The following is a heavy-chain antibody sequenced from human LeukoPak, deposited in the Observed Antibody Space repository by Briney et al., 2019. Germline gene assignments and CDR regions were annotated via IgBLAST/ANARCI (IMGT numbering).Heavy chain of an antibody. J-gene: IGHJ4*02. D-gene: IGHD3-22*01. CDR1: GFSFSRYG. CDR3: AKRADSSAHSFDY. Sequence: QPGGSLRLSCAASGFSFSRYGMKWVRQAPGKGLEWLSYIRSSDSTTYYADSVKGRFTISRDNAKNSLYLQVDSLRVEDTAVYYCAKRADSSAHSFDYWGQGTLVTVSS. CDR2: IRSSDSTT. V-gene: IGHV3-48*04.